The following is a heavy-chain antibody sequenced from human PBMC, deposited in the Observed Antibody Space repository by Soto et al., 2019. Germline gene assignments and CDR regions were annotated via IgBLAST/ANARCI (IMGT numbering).Heavy chain of an antibody. Sequence: QVQLVQSGAEVKKPGSSVKVSCKASGGTFSSYTISWVRQAPGQGLEWMGRIIPILGIANYAQKFQGRVTITADKYTSTAYKALTSVSSTDTALYYCARGGGGMDVWGKRNTVTVS. J-gene: IGHJ6*04. V-gene: IGHV1-69*02. CDR2: IIPILGIA. CDR3: ARGGGGMDV. CDR1: GGTFSSYT. D-gene: IGHD2-15*01.